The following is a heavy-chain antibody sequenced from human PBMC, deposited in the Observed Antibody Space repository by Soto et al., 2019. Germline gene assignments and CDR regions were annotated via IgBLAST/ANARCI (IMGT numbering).Heavy chain of an antibody. CDR3: ARSFDSGWYGYLDY. V-gene: IGHV4-59*01. J-gene: IGHJ4*02. CDR1: GCSISSYY. CDR2: IYYSGST. Sequence: SETLSLTCTVSGCSISSYYWSWIRQPPGKGLEWIGYIYYSGSTNYNPSLKSRVTISVDTSKNQFSLKLSSVTAADTAVYYCARSFDSGWYGYLDYWGQGTLVTVSS. D-gene: IGHD6-19*01.